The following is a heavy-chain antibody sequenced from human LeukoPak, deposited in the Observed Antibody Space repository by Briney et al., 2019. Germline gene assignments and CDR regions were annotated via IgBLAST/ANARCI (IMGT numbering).Heavy chain of an antibody. D-gene: IGHD3-10*01. CDR3: AKSCIPGSGSYYPYYYGMDV. Sequence: ASVKVSCKASGYTFTDYYMHWVRQAPGQGLEWMGWINPNSGDTNYAQKFQGRVTMTRDTSISTAYMELSRLTSDDTAVYYCAKSCIPGSGSYYPYYYGMDVWGQGTTVIVSS. J-gene: IGHJ6*02. CDR2: INPNSGDT. V-gene: IGHV1-2*02. CDR1: GYTFTDYY.